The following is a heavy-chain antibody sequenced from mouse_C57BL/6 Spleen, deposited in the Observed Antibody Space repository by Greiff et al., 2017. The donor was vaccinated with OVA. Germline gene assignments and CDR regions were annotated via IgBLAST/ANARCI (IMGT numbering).Heavy chain of an antibody. D-gene: IGHD1-1*01. CDR2: ISYDGSN. CDR3: ASSSSYENYFDY. J-gene: IGHJ2*01. Sequence: EVQLQESGPGLVKPSQSLSLTCSVTGYSITSGYYWNWIRQFPGNKLEWMGYISYDGSNNYNPSLKNRISITRDTSKNQFFLKLNSVTTEDTATYYCASSSSYENYFDYWGQGTTLTVSS. CDR1: GYSITSGYY. V-gene: IGHV3-6*01.